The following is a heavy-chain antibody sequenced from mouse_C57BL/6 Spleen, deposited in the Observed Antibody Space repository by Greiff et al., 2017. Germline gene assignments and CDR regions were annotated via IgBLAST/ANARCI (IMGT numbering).Heavy chain of an antibody. V-gene: IGHV1-52*01. D-gene: IGHD2-3*01. Sequence: QVQLQQPGAELVRPGSSVKLSCKASGYTFTSYWMHWVKQRPIQGLEWIGNIDPSDSENHYNQKFKDKATLTVYKSSSTAYMQLSILTSEDSAVYYCARDGYYGFSYWGQGTLVTVSA. CDR3: ARDGYYGFSY. CDR1: GYTFTSYW. J-gene: IGHJ3*01. CDR2: IDPSDSEN.